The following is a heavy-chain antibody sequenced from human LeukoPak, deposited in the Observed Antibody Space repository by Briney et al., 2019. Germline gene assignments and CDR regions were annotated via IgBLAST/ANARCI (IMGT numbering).Heavy chain of an antibody. D-gene: IGHD6-13*01. CDR1: GYTFTGYY. V-gene: IGHV1-2*02. CDR3: ARGIAAAGFFDY. CDR2: INPSSGGT. J-gene: IGHJ4*02. Sequence: ASVKVSCKASGYTFTGYYMHWVRQAPGHGLEWMGWINPSSGGTNYAQKFQGRVTMTRDTSISTANMELSRLRSDDTAVYYCARGIAAAGFFDYWGQGTLVTASS.